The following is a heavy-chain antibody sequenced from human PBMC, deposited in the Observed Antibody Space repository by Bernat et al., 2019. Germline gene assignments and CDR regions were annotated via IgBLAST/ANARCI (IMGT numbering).Heavy chain of an antibody. CDR2: ISYDGSNK. J-gene: IGHJ4*02. D-gene: IGHD4-17*01. CDR1: GFTFSSYG. Sequence: VQLVESGGGVVQPGRSLRLSCAASGFTFSSYGMHWVRQAPGKGLEWVAVISYDGSNKYYADSVKGRFTISRDNSKNTLYLQMNSLRAEDTAVYYCARSSTVTRRWWGYWGQGTLVTVSS. V-gene: IGHV3-30*03. CDR3: ARSSTVTRRWWGY.